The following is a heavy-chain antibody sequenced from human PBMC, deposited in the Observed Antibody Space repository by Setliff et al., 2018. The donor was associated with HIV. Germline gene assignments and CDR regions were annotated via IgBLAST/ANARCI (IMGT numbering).Heavy chain of an antibody. D-gene: IGHD3-22*01. V-gene: IGHV3-74*01. CDR1: GFTFSSYW. J-gene: IGHJ4*02. CDR2: MNTDGSST. CDR3: VRGSGYYYFDN. Sequence: GGSLRLSCAASGFTFSSYWMHWARQAPGKGLVWVFGMNTDGSSTRYADSVKGRFTISRDNAKNMLYLQMNSLSADDTAVYYCVRGSGYYYFDNWGQGALVTVSS.